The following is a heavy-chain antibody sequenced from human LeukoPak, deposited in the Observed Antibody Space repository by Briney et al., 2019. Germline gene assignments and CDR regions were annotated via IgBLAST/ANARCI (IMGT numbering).Heavy chain of an antibody. D-gene: IGHD3-22*01. CDR2: ISAYNGNT. CDR3: ARGVPRYYYDSSGYYYFDY. V-gene: IGHV1-18*01. J-gene: IGHJ4*02. CDR1: GYTFTSYG. Sequence: ASVKVSCKASGYTFTSYGISWVRQAPGQGLEWMGWISAYNGNTNYAQKLQGSVTMTTDTSTSTAYMELRSLRSDDTAVYYCARGVPRYYYDSSGYYYFDYWGQGTLVTVSS.